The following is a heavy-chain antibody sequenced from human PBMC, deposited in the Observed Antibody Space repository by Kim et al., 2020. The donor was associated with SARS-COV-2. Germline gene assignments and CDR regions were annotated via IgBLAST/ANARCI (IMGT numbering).Heavy chain of an antibody. V-gene: IGHV1-3*01. CDR3: SRGDLWFGDLRGISYGMDV. J-gene: IGHJ6*02. Sequence: ASVKVSCKASGYTFTSYAMHWVRQAPGQRLEWMGWINAGNGNTKYSQKFQGRVTITRDTSASTAYMDLSSLRSEDTAVYYCSRGDLWFGDLRGISYGMDVWGPGTTVTVSS. CDR1: GYTFTSYA. D-gene: IGHD3-10*01. CDR2: INAGNGNT.